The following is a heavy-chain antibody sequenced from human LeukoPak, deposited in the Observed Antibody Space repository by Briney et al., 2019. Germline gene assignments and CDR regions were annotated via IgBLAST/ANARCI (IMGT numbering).Heavy chain of an antibody. CDR3: AREVTVTTESGWFDP. V-gene: IGHV1-2*02. CDR1: RYTFTGYY. Sequence: GASVKVSCKASRYTFTGYYMHWVRQAPGQGLEWMGWINPNSGGTNYAQKFQGRVTMTRDTSISTAYMELSRLRSDDTAVYYCAREVTVTTESGWFDPWGQGTLVTVSS. J-gene: IGHJ5*02. D-gene: IGHD4-11*01. CDR2: INPNSGGT.